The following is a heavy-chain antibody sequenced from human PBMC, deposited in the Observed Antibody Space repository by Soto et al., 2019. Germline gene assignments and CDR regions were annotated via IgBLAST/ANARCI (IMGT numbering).Heavy chain of an antibody. CDR1: GYTFTHYA. J-gene: IGHJ4*02. CDR2: IDVGNGNT. Sequence: QVQLVQSGAEVREPGASVRMSCKASGYTFTHYAMHWVRQAPGQRLEWMGWIDVGNGNTKYSQKFQRRVTITSDTFATTAYMELSSLGSEDTAVYYCARANSGSSFWTSADYFAYWGLGTLVTVSS. V-gene: IGHV1-3*01. D-gene: IGHD1-26*01. CDR3: ARANSGSSFWTSADYFAY.